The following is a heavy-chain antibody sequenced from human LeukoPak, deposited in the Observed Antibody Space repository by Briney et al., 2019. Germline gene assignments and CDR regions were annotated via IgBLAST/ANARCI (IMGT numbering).Heavy chain of an antibody. CDR3: ATDSLEYSSSLAFDI. J-gene: IGHJ3*02. D-gene: IGHD6-6*01. CDR1: GYTLTELS. V-gene: IGHV1-24*01. CDR2: FDPEDGET. Sequence: ASVKVSCKVSGYTLTELSMHWVRQAPGKGLEWMGGFDPEDGETIYAQKFQGRVTMTEDTSIDTAYMELSSLRSEDTAVHYCATDSLEYSSSLAFDIWGQGTMVTVSS.